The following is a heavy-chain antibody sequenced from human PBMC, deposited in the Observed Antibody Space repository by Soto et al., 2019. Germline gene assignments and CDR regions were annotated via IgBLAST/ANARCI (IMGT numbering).Heavy chain of an antibody. V-gene: IGHV1-46*01. J-gene: IGHJ5*02. CDR3: ARARSSFGLRFPVHA. Sequence: ASLKVSCKASGYTFTDYYIHWVREAPGQGLQWMGIINPNGGSTSPSERFLGRVTMTRDTSTSTVYMEVSTLRSEDTAVYYCARARSSFGLRFPVHAWGPGPLVTV. CDR2: INPNGGST. CDR1: GYTFTDYY. D-gene: IGHD3-3*01.